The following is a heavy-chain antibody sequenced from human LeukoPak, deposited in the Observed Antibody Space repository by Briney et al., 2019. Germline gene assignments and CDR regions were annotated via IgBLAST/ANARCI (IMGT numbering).Heavy chain of an antibody. J-gene: IGHJ4*02. V-gene: IGHV3-23*01. D-gene: IGHD3-3*01. CDR1: GFTFSSYA. CDR2: ISGSGGST. Sequence: GGSLRLSCAASGFTFSSYAMSWVRQAPGKGLEWVSAISGSGGSTYYADSVKGRFTISRDNSKNIVSLQMNNLRAEDTAVYYCARGRGLGVVSPYFDYWGQGTLVTVSS. CDR3: ARGRGLGVVSPYFDY.